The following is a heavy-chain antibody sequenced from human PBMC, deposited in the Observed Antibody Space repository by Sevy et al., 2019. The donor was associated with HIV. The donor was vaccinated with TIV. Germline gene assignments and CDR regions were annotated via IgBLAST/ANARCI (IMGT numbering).Heavy chain of an antibody. D-gene: IGHD3-3*01. J-gene: IGHJ4*02. CDR3: AQGRNNWSDGLDS. CDR1: GFTFNKYA. Sequence: GGSLRLSCEVSGFTFNKYAMHWVRQAPGKGLEWLSLISGSGDFKYYADSVQGRFTVYTANSKSTLFLRISSLTVEDSSVYYCAQGRNNWSDGLDSWGQGTRVTVS. CDR2: ISGSGDFK. V-gene: IGHV3-23*01.